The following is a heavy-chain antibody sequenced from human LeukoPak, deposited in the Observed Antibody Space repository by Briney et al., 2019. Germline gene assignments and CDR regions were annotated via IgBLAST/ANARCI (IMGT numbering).Heavy chain of an antibody. Sequence: GGSLRLSCAASGFTFSSYAMSWVRQAPGKGLGWVSAISGSGGSTYYADSVKGRFTISRDNSKNTLYLQMSSLRAEDTAVYYCAKSTSRYYYYYGMDVWGKGTTVTVSS. CDR1: GFTFSSYA. CDR2: ISGSGGST. D-gene: IGHD2-2*01. CDR3: AKSTSRYYYYYGMDV. J-gene: IGHJ6*04. V-gene: IGHV3-23*01.